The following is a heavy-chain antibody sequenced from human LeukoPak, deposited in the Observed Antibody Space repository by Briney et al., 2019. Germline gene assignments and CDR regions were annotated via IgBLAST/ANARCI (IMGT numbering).Heavy chain of an antibody. CDR2: IYTSGST. D-gene: IGHD3-3*01. Sequence: SETLSLTCTVSGGSISSYYWSWIRQPPGKGLEWIGYIYTSGSTNYNPSLKSRVTISVDTSKNQFSLKLSSVTAADTAVYYCARLEFTIFGLYHYYYMDVWGKGTTVTVSS. J-gene: IGHJ6*03. CDR1: GGSISSYY. CDR3: ARLEFTIFGLYHYYYMDV. V-gene: IGHV4-4*09.